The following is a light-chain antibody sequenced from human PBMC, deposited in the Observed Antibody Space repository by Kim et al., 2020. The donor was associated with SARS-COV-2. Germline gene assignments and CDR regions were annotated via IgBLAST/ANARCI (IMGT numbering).Light chain of an antibody. Sequence: ETVLTQSPATLSVSPGERATLSCRASQSVKSNLAWYQQKTGQAPRLLIYGAFTRATGIPGRFSGSGSGTEFTLTISSLQSEDFAVYYCQQYNNWPPITFGQGTRLEIK. J-gene: IGKJ5*01. CDR2: GAF. CDR3: QQYNNWPPIT. V-gene: IGKV3-15*01. CDR1: QSVKSN.